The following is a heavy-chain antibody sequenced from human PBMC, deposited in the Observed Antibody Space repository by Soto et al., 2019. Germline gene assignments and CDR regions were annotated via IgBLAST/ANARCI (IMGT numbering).Heavy chain of an antibody. D-gene: IGHD6-13*01. J-gene: IGHJ4*02. CDR1: GFTFSSYG. CDR3: AKDRGSSSWYRLFDY. Sequence: GGSLRLSCAASGFTFSSYGMHWVRQAPGKGLEWVAVISYDGSNKYYADSVKGRFTISRDNSKNTLYLQMNSLRAEDTAVYYCAKDRGSSSWYRLFDYWGQGTLVTVSS. CDR2: ISYDGSNK. V-gene: IGHV3-30*18.